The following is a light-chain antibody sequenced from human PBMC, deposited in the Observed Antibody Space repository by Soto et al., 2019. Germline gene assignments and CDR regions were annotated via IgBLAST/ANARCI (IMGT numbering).Light chain of an antibody. Sequence: EIVLTQSPATLSLSPVDRATLSFRASQSVRGYLAWYQQKPGQAPRLFIYDASFRVTGLPARFSGSGSGTDFTLTISSLEPEDFAVYYCQQRSDWPLTFGGGTKV. CDR2: DAS. CDR3: QQRSDWPLT. J-gene: IGKJ4*01. V-gene: IGKV3-11*01. CDR1: QSVRGY.